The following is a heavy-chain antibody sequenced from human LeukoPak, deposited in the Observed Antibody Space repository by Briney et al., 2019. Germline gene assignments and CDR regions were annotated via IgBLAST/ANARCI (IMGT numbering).Heavy chain of an antibody. CDR2: IWYDGSNK. Sequence: GRSLRLSCAASGFTFSSYGMHWVRQAPGKGLEWVAVIWYDGSNKYYADSVKDRFTISRDNSKNTLYLQMNSLRAEDTAVYYCAKVSPPIVVVPAAMDVWGQGTTVTVSS. D-gene: IGHD2-2*01. J-gene: IGHJ6*02. CDR3: AKVSPPIVVVPAAMDV. V-gene: IGHV3-33*06. CDR1: GFTFSSYG.